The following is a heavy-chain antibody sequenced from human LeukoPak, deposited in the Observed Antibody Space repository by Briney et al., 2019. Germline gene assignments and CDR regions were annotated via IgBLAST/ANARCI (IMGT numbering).Heavy chain of an antibody. CDR1: GGSINGYS. CDR2: ISYTGTT. V-gene: IGHV4-59*08. J-gene: IGHJ4*02. D-gene: IGHD3-10*01. Sequence: SETLSLTCSVSGGSINGYSWTWIRQPPGMRLEWVGRISYTGTTNYNPSLTTRVAISVDTSKNQFSLKLTSVTAADTAMYFCARLGGNWNSPGRDYWGQGTLVTVSS. CDR3: ARLGGNWNSPGRDY.